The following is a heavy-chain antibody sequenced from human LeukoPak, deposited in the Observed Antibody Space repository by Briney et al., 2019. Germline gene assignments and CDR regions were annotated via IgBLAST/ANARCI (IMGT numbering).Heavy chain of an antibody. CDR2: ISWNSGFI. Sequence: GGSLRLSCAASGFTFDDYAMHWVRQAPGKGLEWVSGISWNSGFIGYADSVKGRFTISRDNAKNSLYLQMNSLRAEDTAVYYCARASITMGRGELIYYFDYWGQGTLVTVSS. V-gene: IGHV3-9*01. CDR1: GFTFDDYA. J-gene: IGHJ4*02. D-gene: IGHD3-10*01. CDR3: ARASITMGRGELIYYFDY.